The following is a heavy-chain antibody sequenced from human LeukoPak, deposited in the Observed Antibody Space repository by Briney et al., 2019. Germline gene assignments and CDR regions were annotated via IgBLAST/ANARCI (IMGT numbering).Heavy chain of an antibody. CDR2: ITSGGNS. V-gene: IGHV3-66*01. CDR3: ARGQCSSPSCRYFDY. Sequence: PGGSLRLSCAASGFTVSSTYMNWVRQAPGKGLEWVSVITSGGNSYYVDSVKGRFTISRDNSKNTLYLQMNSLRAEDTAVYYCARGQCSSPSCRYFDYWGQGTLVTVSS. CDR1: GFTVSSTY. J-gene: IGHJ4*02. D-gene: IGHD2-2*01.